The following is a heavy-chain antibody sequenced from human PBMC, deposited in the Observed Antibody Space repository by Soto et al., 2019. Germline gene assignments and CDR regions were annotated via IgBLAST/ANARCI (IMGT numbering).Heavy chain of an antibody. V-gene: IGHV4-4*07. CDR2: IYATGTT. D-gene: IGHD1-1*01. CDR3: VRDGTKTLREWFDP. CDR1: GASIRGFY. Sequence: HVQLQESGPGLVKPSETLSLTCTVSGASIRGFYWSWIRKSAGKGLEWIGRIYATGTTDYNPSLKSRVMMSVDTSNKQVSLMVRSVPAADTAVYYCVRDGTKTLREWFDPWGQGISVTVSS. J-gene: IGHJ5*02.